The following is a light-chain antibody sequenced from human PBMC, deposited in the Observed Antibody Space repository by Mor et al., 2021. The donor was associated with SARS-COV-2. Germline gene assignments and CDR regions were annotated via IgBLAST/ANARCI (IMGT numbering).Light chain of an antibody. V-gene: IGLV1-47*01. CDR3: ASWDDNFWV. CDR1: IGDSF. CDR2: KND. J-gene: IGLJ3*02. Sequence: IGDSFVYWYQQVPGAAPKLLIYKNDQRPSGVPARFSGSKSGTSGSLAISGLRSEDEAHYYCASWDDNFWVFGGGTKLT.